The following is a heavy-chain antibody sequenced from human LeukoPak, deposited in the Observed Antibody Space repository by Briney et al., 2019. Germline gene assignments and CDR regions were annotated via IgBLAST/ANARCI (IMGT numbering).Heavy chain of an antibody. V-gene: IGHV3-30*02. CDR2: IRYDGTNK. D-gene: IGHD1-26*01. Sequence: PGGSLRLSCAASRFTFSSYGMHWVRQAPGKGLEWVAFIRYDGTNKYYADSVKGRFTISRDNSKNTLYLQLHSLRAEDTAVYSCAKDLSPMVGAKTFDYWGQGTLVTVSS. CDR1: RFTFSSYG. J-gene: IGHJ4*02. CDR3: AKDLSPMVGAKTFDY.